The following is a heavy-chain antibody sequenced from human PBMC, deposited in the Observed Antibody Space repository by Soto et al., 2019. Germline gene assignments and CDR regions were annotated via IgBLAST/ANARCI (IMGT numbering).Heavy chain of an antibody. CDR3: ARHGFGSLHGLVDV. CDR1: GGSITNYY. J-gene: IGHJ6*02. D-gene: IGHD3-10*01. CDR2: IKYNGDS. Sequence: QVQLQESGPGLVKPSETLSLTCTVSGGSITNYYCSWFRQPPGKGLEWIGYIKYNGDSAYNLSLKWRVPMSMDTSKTQFSLMLESVTATDTAVYYCARHGFGSLHGLVDVWGQGTTVIVSS. V-gene: IGHV4-59*08.